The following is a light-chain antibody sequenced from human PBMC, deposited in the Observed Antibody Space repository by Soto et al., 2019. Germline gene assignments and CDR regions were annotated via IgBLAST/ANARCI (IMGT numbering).Light chain of an antibody. J-gene: IGKJ3*01. V-gene: IGKV1-27*01. CDR3: QKYSSVPA. CDR2: AAS. CDR1: QDIRNF. Sequence: DIQMTQSPTSLSASVGDRVTITCRASQDIRNFVAWYQQEPGKAPKLLIYAASTLQSGVPSRFSGSGSGTDFTVTINSLQPEDVATYSCQKYSSVPAFGPGTKVEIK.